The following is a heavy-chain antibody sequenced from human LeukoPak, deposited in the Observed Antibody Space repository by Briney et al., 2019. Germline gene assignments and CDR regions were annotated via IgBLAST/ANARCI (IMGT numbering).Heavy chain of an antibody. CDR3: ARDGSGSSWSVSWLDP. CDR1: GGSISSSNW. V-gene: IGHV4-4*02. CDR2: IYHSGST. J-gene: IGHJ5*02. Sequence: TSETLSLTCAVSGGSISSSNWWSWVRQPPGKGLEWIGEIYHSGSTNYNPSLKSRVTISVDKSKNQFSLKLSSVTAADTAVYYCARDGSGSSWSVSWLDPWGQGTLVTVSS. D-gene: IGHD6-13*01.